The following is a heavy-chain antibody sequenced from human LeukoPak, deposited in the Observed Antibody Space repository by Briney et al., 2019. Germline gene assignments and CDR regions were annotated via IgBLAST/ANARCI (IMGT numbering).Heavy chain of an antibody. D-gene: IGHD6-13*01. CDR3: ARDIAAAAPGYYYGMDV. CDR1: GFTFSSYA. Sequence: GRSLRLSCAASGFTFSSYAMHWVRQAPGKGLEWVAVISYDGSNKYYADSVKGRFTISRDNSKNTLYLQMNSLGAEDTAVYYCARDIAAAAPGYYYGMDVWGKGTTVTVSS. CDR2: ISYDGSNK. J-gene: IGHJ6*04. V-gene: IGHV3-30*04.